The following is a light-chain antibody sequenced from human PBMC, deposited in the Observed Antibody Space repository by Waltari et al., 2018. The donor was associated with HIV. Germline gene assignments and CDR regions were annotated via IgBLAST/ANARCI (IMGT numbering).Light chain of an antibody. J-gene: IGKJ2*01. V-gene: IGKV1-33*01. Sequence: DIQMTQSPSSLSASVGDRVTITCQASQDISNYLNWYQQQPGKAPKLLIYDASNLETGVPSRFSGSGSGTNFIFTISSLQPEDIATYYCQQYDNLPYTFGQGTKLEIK. CDR3: QQYDNLPYT. CDR1: QDISNY. CDR2: DAS.